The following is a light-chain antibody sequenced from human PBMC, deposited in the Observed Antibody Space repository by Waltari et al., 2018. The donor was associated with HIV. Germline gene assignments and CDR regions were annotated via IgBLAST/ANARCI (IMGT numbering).Light chain of an antibody. CDR3: QVWDSSSDHWV. V-gene: IGLV3-21*02. CDR2: DDI. J-gene: IGLJ3*02. Sequence: SYVLTQPPSVSVAPGQTANITCAGNNIGTKRVHLYQPKPGQAPVLVVYDDIDRPSGIPERFSGSNSGNTATLTISRVEAGDEADYYCQVWDSSSDHWVFGGGTKLTVL. CDR1: NIGTKR.